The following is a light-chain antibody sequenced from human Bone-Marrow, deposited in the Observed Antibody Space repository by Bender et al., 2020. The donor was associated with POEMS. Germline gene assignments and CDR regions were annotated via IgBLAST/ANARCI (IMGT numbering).Light chain of an antibody. J-gene: IGLJ3*02. V-gene: IGLV1-44*01. CDR3: STWDDRLNAWL. CDR1: ISNIGSNT. Sequence: QSVLTQPPSASGTPGQRVTISCSGSISNIGSNTVNWYQQFPGTAPKVLIYSNNQRPSGVPDRFSGSKSGTSASLAISGLQSEDAADYYCSTWDDRLNAWLFGGGTKLTVL. CDR2: SNN.